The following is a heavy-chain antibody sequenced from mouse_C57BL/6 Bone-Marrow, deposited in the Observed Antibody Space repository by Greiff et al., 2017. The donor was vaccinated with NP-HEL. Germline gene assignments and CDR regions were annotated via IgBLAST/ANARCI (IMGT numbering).Heavy chain of an antibody. Sequence: VQLQQPGAELVMPGASVKLSCKASGYTFTSYWMHWVKQRPGQGLEWIGEIDPSDSYTNYNQKFKGKSTLTVDKSSSTAYMQLSSLTSEDSAVYYCAREDYGNPDYWGQGTTLTVSS. D-gene: IGHD2-1*01. J-gene: IGHJ2*01. CDR3: AREDYGNPDY. V-gene: IGHV1-69*01. CDR2: IDPSDSYT. CDR1: GYTFTSYW.